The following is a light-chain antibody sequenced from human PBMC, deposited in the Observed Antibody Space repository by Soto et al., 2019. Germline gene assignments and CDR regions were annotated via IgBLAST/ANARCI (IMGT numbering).Light chain of an antibody. CDR3: SSYTTSSTVA. CDR1: SSDIGGYNY. V-gene: IGLV2-14*01. J-gene: IGLJ7*01. Sequence: QSALTQSASVSGSPGQSITISCTGTSSDIGGYNYVSWYQQHPDKAPKLMIFEVSNRPLGVSNRFSGSKSGNTASLTISGLLPEDEADYYCSSYTTSSTVAFGGGTQLTVL. CDR2: EVS.